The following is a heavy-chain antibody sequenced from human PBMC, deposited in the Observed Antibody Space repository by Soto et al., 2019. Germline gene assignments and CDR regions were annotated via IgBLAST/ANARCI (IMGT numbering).Heavy chain of an antibody. CDR1: GYSFTAYY. J-gene: IGHJ4*02. V-gene: IGHV1-2*04. CDR2: INPDSGVT. Sequence: QVQVVQSGAEVKKPGASVKVSCKTSGYSFTAYYIHWVRQAPGHGLVWMGWINPDSGVTNYAHKFQGWVTLTGDTSTSTAYMELSRLKSDDTAVYYCARDPGSGWYSDFDYWGQGTLVTVSS. CDR3: ARDPGSGWYSDFDY. D-gene: IGHD6-19*01.